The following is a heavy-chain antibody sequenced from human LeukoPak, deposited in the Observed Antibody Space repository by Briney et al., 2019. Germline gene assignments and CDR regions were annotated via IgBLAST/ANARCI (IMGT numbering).Heavy chain of an antibody. V-gene: IGHV3-21*01. CDR2: ISSSSSYI. D-gene: IGHD2-15*01. CDR1: GFTFSSYS. CDR3: ARDPIVVVVAAEERDAFDI. J-gene: IGHJ3*02. Sequence: GGSLRLSCAASGFTFSSYSMNWVRQAPGKGLEWVSSISSSSSYIYYADSVKGRFTISRDNAKNSLYLQMNSLRAEDTAVYYCARDPIVVVVAAEERDAFDIWGQGTMVTVSS.